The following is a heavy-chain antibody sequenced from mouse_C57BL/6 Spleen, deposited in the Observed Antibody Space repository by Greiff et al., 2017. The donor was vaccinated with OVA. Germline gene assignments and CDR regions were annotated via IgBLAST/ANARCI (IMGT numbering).Heavy chain of an antibody. CDR3: ARLRNDYEVPAYFDY. CDR1: GYTFTSYW. J-gene: IGHJ2*01. Sequence: QVQLQQPGAELVKPGASVKMSCKASGYTFTSYWITWVKQRPGQGLEWIGDIYPGSGSTNYNEKFKSKATLTVDTSSSTAYMQLSSLTSEDSAVYYCARLRNDYEVPAYFDYWGQGTTLTVSS. V-gene: IGHV1-55*01. D-gene: IGHD2-4*01. CDR2: IYPGSGST.